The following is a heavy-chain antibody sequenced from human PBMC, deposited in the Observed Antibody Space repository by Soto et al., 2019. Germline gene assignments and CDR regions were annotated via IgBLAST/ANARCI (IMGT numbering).Heavy chain of an antibody. Sequence: EVQLLESGGGLVQPGGSLRLSCAASGFTFSNYAMSWVRQAPGKGLEWVSGPSGSGGSTYYADSVKGRFTISRDNSKNTLYLQINSLRAEDTAVYYCAKGRSSSNYYLFDSWGQGTLVTVSS. CDR3: AKGRSSSNYYLFDS. D-gene: IGHD3-22*01. CDR1: GFTFSNYA. CDR2: PSGSGGST. J-gene: IGHJ4*02. V-gene: IGHV3-23*01.